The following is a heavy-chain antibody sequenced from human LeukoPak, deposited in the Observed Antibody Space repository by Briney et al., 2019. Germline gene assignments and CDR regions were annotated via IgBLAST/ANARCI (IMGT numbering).Heavy chain of an antibody. CDR3: ANEAVAGTSYYFDY. CDR1: GGSISSSSYY. CDR2: IYYSGST. J-gene: IGHJ4*02. Sequence: SETLSLTCTVSGGSISSSSYYWGWIRQPPGKGLEWIGSIYYSGSTYYNPSLKSRVTISVDTSKNQFSLKLSSVTAADTAVYYCANEAVAGTSYYFDYWGQGTLVTVSS. D-gene: IGHD6-19*01. V-gene: IGHV4-39*01.